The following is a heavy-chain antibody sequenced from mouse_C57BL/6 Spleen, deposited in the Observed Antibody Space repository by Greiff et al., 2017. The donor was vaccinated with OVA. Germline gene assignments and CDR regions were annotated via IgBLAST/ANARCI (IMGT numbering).Heavy chain of an antibody. J-gene: IGHJ3*01. CDR3: TAGNRRLPSACFAY. Sequence: QVQLQQSGAELVRPGASVTLSCKASGYTFTDYEMHWVKQTPVHGLDWIGAIDPETGGTAYNQKFKGKAILTADKSSSTAYMELRSLTSEDSAVYYCTAGNRRLPSACFAYWGLGTLVTVSA. CDR1: GYTFTDYE. CDR2: IDPETGGT. V-gene: IGHV1-15*01. D-gene: IGHD2-10*01.